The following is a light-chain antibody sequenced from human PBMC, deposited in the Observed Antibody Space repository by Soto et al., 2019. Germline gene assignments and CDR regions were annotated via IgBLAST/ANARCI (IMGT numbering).Light chain of an antibody. CDR3: AAWDGSLNNVL. CDR1: GSSIGTNT. Sequence: QSVLTQPPSASGIPGQRVTISCSGSGSSIGTNTVNWYRQLPGTAPKLLIYGNNQRPSGVPDRFSGSKSGTSASLCISGLQSEDEADYYCAAWDGSLNNVLFGAGTKVTVL. V-gene: IGLV1-44*01. J-gene: IGLJ2*01. CDR2: GNN.